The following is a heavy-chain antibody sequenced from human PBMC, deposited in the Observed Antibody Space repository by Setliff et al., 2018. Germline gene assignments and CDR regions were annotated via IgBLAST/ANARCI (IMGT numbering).Heavy chain of an antibody. D-gene: IGHD4-17*01. J-gene: IGHJ4*01. CDR3: ARADHLVTTAFDY. CDR1: GYSLSNYV. CDR2: INTKTGDP. Sequence: ASVKVSCKASGYSLSNYVMNWVRQAPGQGLEWMGWINTKTGDPSYAQGYTGRFAFSLDTSDSTTYLDISTLKAEDTATYFCARADHLVTTAFDYWGQGTLVTVSS. V-gene: IGHV7-4-1*02.